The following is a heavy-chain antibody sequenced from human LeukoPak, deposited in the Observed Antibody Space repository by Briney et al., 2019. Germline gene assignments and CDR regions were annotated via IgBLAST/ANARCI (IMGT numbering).Heavy chain of an antibody. Sequence: GGSLRLSCSASGFTFSTYWMSWVRQAPGKGLEWVAVISYDGSNKYYADSVKGRFTISRDNSKNTLYLQMNSLRAEDTAVYYCARDWDYDYVWGSYRYPLRFDYWGQGTLVTVSS. CDR1: GFTFSTYW. V-gene: IGHV3-30-3*01. D-gene: IGHD3-16*02. J-gene: IGHJ4*02. CDR2: ISYDGSNK. CDR3: ARDWDYDYVWGSYRYPLRFDY.